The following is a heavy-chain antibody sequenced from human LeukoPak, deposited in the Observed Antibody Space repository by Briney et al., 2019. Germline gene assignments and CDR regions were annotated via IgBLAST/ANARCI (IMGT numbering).Heavy chain of an antibody. CDR2: IYHSGST. J-gene: IGHJ4*02. D-gene: IGHD6-13*01. Sequence: SQTLSLTCTVSGGSISSGSYYWSWIRQPAGKGLEWIGEIYHSGSTNYNPSLKSRVTISVDKSKNQFSLKLSSVTAADTAVYYCASIAAAGNSYWGQGTLVTVSS. V-gene: IGHV4-61*09. CDR3: ASIAAAGNSY. CDR1: GGSISSGSYY.